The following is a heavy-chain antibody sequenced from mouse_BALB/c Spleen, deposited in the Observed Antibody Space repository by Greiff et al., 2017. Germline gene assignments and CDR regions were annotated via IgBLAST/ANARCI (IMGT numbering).Heavy chain of an antibody. V-gene: IGHV1-66*01. D-gene: IGHD2-14*01. CDR1: GYSFTSYY. CDR3: ARWGDYRYDNRFAY. CDR2: IFPGSGNT. J-gene: IGHJ3*01. Sequence: QVQLQQSGPELVKPGASVKISCKASGYSFTSYYIHWVKQRPGQGLEWIGWIFPGSGNTKYNEKFKGKATLTADTSSSTAYMQLSSLTSEDSAVYFCARWGDYRYDNRFAYWGQGTLVTVSA.